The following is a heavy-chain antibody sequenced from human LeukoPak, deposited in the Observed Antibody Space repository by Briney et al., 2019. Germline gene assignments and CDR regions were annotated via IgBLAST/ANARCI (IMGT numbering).Heavy chain of an antibody. Sequence: GASVKVSCKTSGYTFTSYYMHWVRQAPGQGLEWMGWVNPTSGGTNYAQKFQGRVTMTRDTSISTAYMELSRLGSDDTAVYYCARGPATGDFDYWGQGTLVTVSS. V-gene: IGHV1-2*02. CDR1: GYTFTSYY. CDR3: ARGPATGDFDY. J-gene: IGHJ4*02. CDR2: VNPTSGGT. D-gene: IGHD7-27*01.